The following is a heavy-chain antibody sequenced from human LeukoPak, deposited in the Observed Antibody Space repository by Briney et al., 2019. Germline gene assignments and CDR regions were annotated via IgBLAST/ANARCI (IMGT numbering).Heavy chain of an antibody. CDR1: GGSISSNTYY. D-gene: IGHD3-22*01. Sequence: SETLSLTCTVSGGSISSNTYYWGWIRQPPGKGLEWIGSIYYSGSTNYNPSLKSRVTISVDTSKNQFSLKLSSVTAADTAVYYCARGNSYYDTSGYFPWESFQHWGQGTLVTVSS. CDR2: IYYSGST. V-gene: IGHV4-39*07. J-gene: IGHJ1*01. CDR3: ARGNSYYDTSGYFPWESFQH.